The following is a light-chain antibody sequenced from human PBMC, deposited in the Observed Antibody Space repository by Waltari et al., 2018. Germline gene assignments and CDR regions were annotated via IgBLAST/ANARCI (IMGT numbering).Light chain of an antibody. CDR2: LNN. CDR3: QAWDSSTVI. CDR1: KFGDKY. J-gene: IGLJ2*01. V-gene: IGLV3-1*01. Sequence: SYEVTPPPSVSVSPGQTANMACFGDKFGDKYPYWYQQKPGQSPVLVIYLNNKRPSGIPERFSGSNSGSTATLTIRGTQSMDEADYYCQAWDSSTVIFGGGTKLTVL.